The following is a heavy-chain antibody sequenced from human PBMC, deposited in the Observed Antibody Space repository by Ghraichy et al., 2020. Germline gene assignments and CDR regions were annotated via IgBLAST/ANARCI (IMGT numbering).Heavy chain of an antibody. J-gene: IGHJ3*02. Sequence: GGSLRLSCAPSGFIFSNYAMSWVRQAPGKGLEWVSAISASGASKYYADSVKGRFTISRDNSKNTLYLQMNSLRAEDTAVYYCAKDCRVGVTYDAFDIWGQGTMVTVSP. D-gene: IGHD2-21*02. CDR2: ISASGASK. CDR3: AKDCRVGVTYDAFDI. V-gene: IGHV3-23*01. CDR1: GFIFSNYA.